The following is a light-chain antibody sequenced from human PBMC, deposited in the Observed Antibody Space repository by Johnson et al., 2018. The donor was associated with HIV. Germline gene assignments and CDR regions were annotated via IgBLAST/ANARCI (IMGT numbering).Light chain of an antibody. J-gene: IGLJ1*01. CDR1: SSNIGNNY. Sequence: QSVLTQPPSVSAAPGQKVTISCSGSSSNIGNNYVSWYQQLPGTAPKVLIHENNKRPSGIPDRFSGSKSGTSATLGITGLQTGDEADYYCGAWDSSLGAHYVFGTGTRVTVL. CDR2: ENN. CDR3: GAWDSSLGAHYV. V-gene: IGLV1-51*02.